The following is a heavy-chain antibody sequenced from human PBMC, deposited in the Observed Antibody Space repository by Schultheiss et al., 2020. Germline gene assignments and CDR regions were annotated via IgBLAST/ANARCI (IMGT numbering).Heavy chain of an antibody. Sequence: KISCAASGFTFSSYAISWVRQAPGQGLEWMGGIIPIFGTANYAQKFQGRVTITADKSTSTAYMELSSLRSEDTAVYYCARGRDSNYGMDVWGQGTTVTVSS. CDR2: IIPIFGTA. V-gene: IGHV1-69*06. CDR1: GFTFSSYA. CDR3: ARGRDSNYGMDV. J-gene: IGHJ6*02. D-gene: IGHD2/OR15-2a*01.